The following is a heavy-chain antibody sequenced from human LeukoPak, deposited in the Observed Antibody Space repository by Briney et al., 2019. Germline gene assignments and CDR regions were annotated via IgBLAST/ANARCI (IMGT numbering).Heavy chain of an antibody. V-gene: IGHV4-59*01. J-gene: IGHJ4*02. D-gene: IGHD6-13*01. CDR3: ATGYSSTWYYFDY. CDR2: IYHSGST. CDR1: GDSISSYY. Sequence: SETLSLTCTVSGDSISSYYWSWIRQPPGKELEWIGYIYHSGSTNYTPSLKSRVTISADTSKDQFSLKLASVTAADTAVYYCATGYSSTWYYFDYWGQGTLVTVSS.